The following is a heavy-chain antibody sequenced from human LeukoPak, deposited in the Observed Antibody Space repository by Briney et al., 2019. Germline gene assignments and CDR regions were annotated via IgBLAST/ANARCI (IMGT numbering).Heavy chain of an antibody. CDR1: GFTFRNYW. J-gene: IGHJ3*02. D-gene: IGHD2-15*01. CDR3: AREDMWAFDM. V-gene: IGHV3-7*01. Sequence: GGSLRLSCAASGFTFRNYWMSWVRQTPGKGLEWVATTKPDGSEKDYVHSVKGRFTISRDNAKNSLYLQMDSLRAEDTALYYCAREDMWAFDMWGQGTMVIVSS. CDR2: TKPDGSEK.